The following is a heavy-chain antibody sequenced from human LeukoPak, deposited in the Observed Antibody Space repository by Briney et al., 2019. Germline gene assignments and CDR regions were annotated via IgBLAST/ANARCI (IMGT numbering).Heavy chain of an antibody. D-gene: IGHD4-23*01. J-gene: IGHJ4*02. CDR1: GGSFSGYY. Sequence: PSETLSLTCAVYGGSFSGYYWSWIRQPPGKGLEWIGEINHSGSTNYNPSLKSRVTISVDTSKNQFSLKLSSVTAADTAVYYCARGRRGATVVTQPTPGYFGYWGQGTLVTVSS. V-gene: IGHV4-34*01. CDR2: INHSGST. CDR3: ARGRRGATVVTQPTPGYFGY.